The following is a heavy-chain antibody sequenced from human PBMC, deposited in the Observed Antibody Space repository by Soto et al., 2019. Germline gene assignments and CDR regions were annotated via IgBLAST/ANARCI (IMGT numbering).Heavy chain of an antibody. CDR2: IFYSGST. J-gene: IGHJ4*02. Sequence: KPSETLSLTCTVAGVSISNSYWAWIRQSPEKGLECIGYIFYSGSTKYNPSLQSRVTISLDASKNQFFLQLASVTAADSAVYFCARVRTLSTLDYWGQGTLVTVSS. CDR1: GVSISNSY. V-gene: IGHV4-59*01. CDR3: ARVRTLSTLDY.